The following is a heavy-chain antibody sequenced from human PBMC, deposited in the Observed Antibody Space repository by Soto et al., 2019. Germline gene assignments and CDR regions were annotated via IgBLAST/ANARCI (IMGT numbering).Heavy chain of an antibody. D-gene: IGHD5-12*01. CDR3: ARGIDGYRRQNWFDP. J-gene: IGHJ5*02. Sequence: QVQLVQSGAEVKKPGSSVKVSCKASGGTFSSYAISWVRQAPGQGLEWMGGIIPIFGTANYAQKFQGRVTITADESTSRSYVQLSSPSSEDTAVYSCARGIDGYRRQNWFDPWGQGTLVTVSS. CDR1: GGTFSSYA. CDR2: IIPIFGTA. V-gene: IGHV1-69*12.